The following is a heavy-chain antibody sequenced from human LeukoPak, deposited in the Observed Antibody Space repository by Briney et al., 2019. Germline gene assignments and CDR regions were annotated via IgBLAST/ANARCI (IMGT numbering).Heavy chain of an antibody. CDR1: GGSISSYY. Sequence: PSETLSLTCTVSGGSISSYYWSWIRQPPGKGLEWIGYISYSGSTNYNPSLKSRVTISVDTSKNQFSLKLGSVTAADTAVYYCARYVWGSYPTFEDYWGQGTLVTVSS. CDR2: ISYSGST. CDR3: ARYVWGSYPTFEDY. J-gene: IGHJ4*02. V-gene: IGHV4-59*01. D-gene: IGHD3-16*02.